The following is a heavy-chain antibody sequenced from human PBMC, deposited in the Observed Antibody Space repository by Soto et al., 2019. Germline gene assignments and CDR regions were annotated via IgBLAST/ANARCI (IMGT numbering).Heavy chain of an antibody. CDR3: ARDLFGEIGMDV. V-gene: IGHV3-7*03. D-gene: IGHD3-16*01. CDR1: GFTFSSYW. Sequence: GGSLRLSCAASGFTFSSYWISWVRQAPGKGLEWVANIKQDGSEKYYVDSVKGRFTISRDNAKNSLYLQMNSLRAEDTAVYYCARDLFGEIGMDVWGQGTTVTVSS. CDR2: IKQDGSEK. J-gene: IGHJ6*02.